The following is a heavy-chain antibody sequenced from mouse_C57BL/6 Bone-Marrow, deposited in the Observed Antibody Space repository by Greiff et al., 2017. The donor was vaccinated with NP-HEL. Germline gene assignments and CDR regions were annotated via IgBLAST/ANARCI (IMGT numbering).Heavy chain of an antibody. D-gene: IGHD1-1*01. CDR2: ISNLAYSI. CDR1: GFTFSDYG. CDR3: ARGYYGSSLYAMDY. J-gene: IGHJ4*01. Sequence: EVNVVESGGGLVQPGGSLKLSCAASGFTFSDYGMAWVRQAPRKGPEWVAFISNLAYSIYYADTVTGRFTISRENAKNTLYLEMSSLRSEDTAMYYCARGYYGSSLYAMDYWGQGTSVTVSS. V-gene: IGHV5-15*01.